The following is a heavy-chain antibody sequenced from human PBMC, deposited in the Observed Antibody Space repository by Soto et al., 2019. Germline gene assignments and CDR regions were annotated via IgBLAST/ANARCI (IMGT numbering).Heavy chain of an antibody. CDR1: GFTFSSYA. J-gene: IGHJ4*02. D-gene: IGHD2-2*01. Sequence: GGSLRLSCAASGFTFSSYAMSWVRQAPGKGLEWVSAISGSGGSTYYADSVKGRFTISRDNSKNTLYLQMNSLRAEDTAVYYCAKDAPLLGYCSSTSCYDGGYYFDYWGQGTLVTVSS. CDR2: ISGSGGST. CDR3: AKDAPLLGYCSSTSCYDGGYYFDY. V-gene: IGHV3-23*01.